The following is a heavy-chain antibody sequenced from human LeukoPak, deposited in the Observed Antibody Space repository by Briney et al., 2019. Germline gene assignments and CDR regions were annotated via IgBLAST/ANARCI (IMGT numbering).Heavy chain of an antibody. CDR1: GGSISSYY. V-gene: IGHV4-4*07. CDR2: IYTSGST. D-gene: IGHD3-22*01. J-gene: IGHJ3*02. CDR3: ASWTYYYDSDAFDI. Sequence: KPSETLSLTCTVSGGSISSYYWSWIRQPAGKGLEWIGRIYTSGSTNYNPSLKSRVTMSVDTSNNQFSLKLSSVTAADTAVYYCASWTYYYDSDAFDIWGQGTMVTVSS.